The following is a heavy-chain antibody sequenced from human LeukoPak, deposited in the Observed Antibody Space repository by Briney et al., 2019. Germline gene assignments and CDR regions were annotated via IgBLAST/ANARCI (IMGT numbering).Heavy chain of an antibody. J-gene: IGHJ4*02. CDR2: INSGGDT. Sequence: GGSLRLSCAASGFTVSNNYMHWVRQAPGKGLEWVSVINSGGDTYSADSVKGRFTISRDNSKNTLFLQMNSLRAEDTAVYYCAKRGSVGTLGHFDYWGQGTLVTVSS. D-gene: IGHD6-13*01. V-gene: IGHV3-66*04. CDR1: GFTVSNNY. CDR3: AKRGSVGTLGHFDY.